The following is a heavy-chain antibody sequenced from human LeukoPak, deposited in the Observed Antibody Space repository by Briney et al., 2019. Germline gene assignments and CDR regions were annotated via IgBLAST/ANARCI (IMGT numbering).Heavy chain of an antibody. CDR3: ARTTYCASSDD. CDR1: GYTFIGYY. D-gene: IGHD1-14*01. J-gene: IGHJ4*02. Sequence: GASVKVSCKASGYTFIGYYIHWVRQAPGQGLEWMGWINTNSGGTNYAQKFQGRVTMTTDTSISTAYMDLSGLRSDDTAVYYCARTTYCASSDDLGQGTPVTVSS. CDR2: INTNSGGT. V-gene: IGHV1-2*02.